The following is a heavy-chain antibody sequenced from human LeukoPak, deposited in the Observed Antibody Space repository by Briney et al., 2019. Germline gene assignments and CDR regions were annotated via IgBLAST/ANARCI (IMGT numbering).Heavy chain of an antibody. CDR1: GFTFSSYA. CDR2: ISGSGGST. J-gene: IGHJ3*02. Sequence: PGGSLRLSCAASGFTFSSYATSWVRQAPGKVLEWVSAISGSGGSTYYADSVKGRFTISRDNSKNTLYLQMNSLRAEDTAVYYCASGGHIVVVTAIRPPAFDIWGQGTMVTVSS. CDR3: ASGGHIVVVTAIRPPAFDI. V-gene: IGHV3-23*01. D-gene: IGHD2-21*02.